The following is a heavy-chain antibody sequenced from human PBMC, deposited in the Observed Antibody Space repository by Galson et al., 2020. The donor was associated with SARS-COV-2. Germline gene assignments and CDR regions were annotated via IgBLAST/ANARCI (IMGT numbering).Heavy chain of an antibody. J-gene: IGHJ4*02. CDR3: ARVSTSYDVLTGPNAWLDY. V-gene: IGHV3-20*04. CDR1: GFLFEDYG. CDR2: INWNGGST. D-gene: IGHD3-9*01. Sequence: GGSLRLSCAASGFLFEDYGMSWVRQAPGKGLEWVSGINWNGGSTGYADSVKGRFTISRDKAKNSLYLHMNSLRAEDTALYYCARVSTSYDVLTGPNAWLDYWGQGTLVTVSS.